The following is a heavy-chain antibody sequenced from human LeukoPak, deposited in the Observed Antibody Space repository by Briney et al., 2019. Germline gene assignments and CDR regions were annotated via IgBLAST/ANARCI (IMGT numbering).Heavy chain of an antibody. V-gene: IGHV3-30*18. CDR3: AKDWGAIQGYFGY. J-gene: IGHJ4*02. CDR1: GFTFSSYG. D-gene: IGHD5-18*01. Sequence: PGGSLRLSCAASGFTFSSYGMHWVRQAPGKGLEWVAVISYDGSNKYYADSVKGRFTISRDNSKNTLYLQMNSLRAEDTAVYYCAKDWGAIQGYFGYWGQGTLVTVSS. CDR2: ISYDGSNK.